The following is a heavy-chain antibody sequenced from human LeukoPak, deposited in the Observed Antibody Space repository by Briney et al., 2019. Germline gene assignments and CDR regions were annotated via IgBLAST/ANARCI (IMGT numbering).Heavy chain of an antibody. V-gene: IGHV3-13*01. Sequence: AGGSLRLSCAASGFTFSSYDMHWVRQATGKGLEWVSAIGTAGDTYYPGSVKGRFTISRENAKNSLYLQMNSLRAEDTAVYYCARGGRRTQFDYWGQGTLVTVSS. CDR3: ARGGRRTQFDY. CDR2: IGTAGDT. J-gene: IGHJ4*02. CDR1: GFTFSSYD. D-gene: IGHD1-7*01.